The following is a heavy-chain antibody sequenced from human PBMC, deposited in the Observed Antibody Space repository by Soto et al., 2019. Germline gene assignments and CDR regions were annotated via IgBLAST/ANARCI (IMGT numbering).Heavy chain of an antibody. CDR2: IYYSGST. J-gene: IGHJ5*02. CDR1: GGSISSYY. D-gene: IGHD2-15*01. CDR3: ARKGVVWGFNCFDP. Sequence: SETLSLTCTVSGGSISSYYWSWIRQPPGKGLEWIGYIYYSGSTNYNPSLKSRVTISVDTSKNQFSLKLSSVTAADTAVYYCARKGVVWGFNCFDPCGQRTLVTVSS. V-gene: IGHV4-59*01.